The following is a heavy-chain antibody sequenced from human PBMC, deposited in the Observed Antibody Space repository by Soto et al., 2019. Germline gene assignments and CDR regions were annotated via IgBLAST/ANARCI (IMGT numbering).Heavy chain of an antibody. CDR2: INVSGSEK. J-gene: IGHJ6*02. CDR1: GFIFSSYA. CDR3: ARDRYSYYDFWSGSLPYYYYGMDV. Sequence: GGSLSLTCAASGFIFSSYAMTWVRQAPGKGLEWVSTINVSGSEKYYVDSVKGRFTISRGNAKNSLYLQMNSLRAEDTAVYYCARDRYSYYDFWSGSLPYYYYGMDVWGQGTTVTVSS. D-gene: IGHD3-3*01. V-gene: IGHV3-7*01.